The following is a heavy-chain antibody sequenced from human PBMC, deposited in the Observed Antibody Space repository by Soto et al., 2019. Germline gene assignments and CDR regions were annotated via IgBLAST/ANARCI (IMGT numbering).Heavy chain of an antibody. D-gene: IGHD1-20*01. Sequence: QITLKESGPTLVKPTQTLTLTCTFSGFSLSTSGVGVGWIRQPPGKALEWLARIHWNDDKYSRPSLESRLTIYKANYKNQVVLTMTNMDPVDTATYYCAYNRWGTLIYWGQGTLVTVPS. J-gene: IGHJ4*02. CDR3: AYNRWGTLIY. V-gene: IGHV2-5*01. CDR2: IHWNDDK. CDR1: GFSLSTSGVG.